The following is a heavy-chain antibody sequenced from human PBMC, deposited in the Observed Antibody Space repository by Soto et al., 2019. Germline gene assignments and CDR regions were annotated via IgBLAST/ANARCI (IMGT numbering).Heavy chain of an antibody. CDR1: GFTLNSYG. V-gene: IGHV3-30*18. CDR3: AKQGSPGVGDIPYYFDY. CDR2: ISFDGSNK. Sequence: QVQLVESGGGVVQPGRSLRLSCAASGFTLNSYGMHWVRQAPGKGLEWVAVISFDGSNKWFADSVKGRFTISRDNYKNTLDLQVNSLRPEDTAVYYCAKQGSPGVGDIPYYFDYWGQGTLVTVSS. D-gene: IGHD1-26*01. J-gene: IGHJ4*02.